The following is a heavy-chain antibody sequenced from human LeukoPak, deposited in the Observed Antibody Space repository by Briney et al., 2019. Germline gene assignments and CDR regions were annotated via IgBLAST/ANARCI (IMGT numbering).Heavy chain of an antibody. V-gene: IGHV1-18*01. CDR2: ISAYNGNT. J-gene: IGHJ5*02. D-gene: IGHD6-13*01. Sequence: ASVKVSCKASGYTFTSYGISWVRQAPGQGREWMGWISAYNGNTNYAQKLQGRVTMTTDASTSTAYMELRSLRSDDTAVYYCARDSSSWQRDNWFDPWGQGTLVTVSS. CDR1: GYTFTSYG. CDR3: ARDSSSWQRDNWFDP.